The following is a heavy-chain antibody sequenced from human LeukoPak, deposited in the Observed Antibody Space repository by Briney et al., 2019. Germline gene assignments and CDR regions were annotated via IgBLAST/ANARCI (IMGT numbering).Heavy chain of an antibody. V-gene: IGHV4-59*01. Sequence: PSETLSLTCTVSGGSITSYYWSWIRQPPGKGLEWMGYIYYSGSTNHNPSLKSRVTISVDTSKNQFSLRLTSVTASDTAVYYWAGDKELWSGYMDDWGKGTTVTVSS. CDR1: GGSITSYY. J-gene: IGHJ6*03. D-gene: IGHD3-3*01. CDR2: IYYSGST. CDR3: AGDKELWSGYMDD.